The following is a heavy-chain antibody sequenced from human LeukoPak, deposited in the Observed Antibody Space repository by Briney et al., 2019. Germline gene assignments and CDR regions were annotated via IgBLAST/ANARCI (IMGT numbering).Heavy chain of an antibody. CDR2: ISWNSGSI. CDR1: GFTFDDYA. V-gene: IGHV3-9*01. J-gene: IGHJ4*02. CDR3: ARDLSLIALTD. D-gene: IGHD3-22*01. Sequence: GGSLRLSCAASGFTFDDYAMHWVRQAPGKGLEWVSGISWNSGSIGYADSVKGRFTISRDNAKNSLYLQMNSLRAEDTAVYYCARDLSLIALTDWGQGTLVTVSS.